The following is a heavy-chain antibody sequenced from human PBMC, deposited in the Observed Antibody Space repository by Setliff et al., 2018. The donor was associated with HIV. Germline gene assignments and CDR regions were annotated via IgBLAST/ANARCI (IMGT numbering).Heavy chain of an antibody. CDR3: ARGREASVPAAKGPFFDY. CDR1: GGSFSGYY. CDR2: IYYRGST. J-gene: IGHJ4*01. D-gene: IGHD2-2*01. V-gene: IGHV4-34*01. Sequence: TSETLSLTCAVYGGSFSGYYWSWIRQPPGKGLEWIGSIYYRGSTYYNPSLKSRLTIAVAMSKNQFSLKLRSVTAADTAVYYCARGREASVPAAKGPFFDYWGQGILVTVSS.